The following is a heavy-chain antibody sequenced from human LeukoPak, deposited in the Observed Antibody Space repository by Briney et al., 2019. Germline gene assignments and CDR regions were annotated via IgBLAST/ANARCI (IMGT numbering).Heavy chain of an antibody. V-gene: IGHV3-11*06. J-gene: IGHJ6*02. CDR1: GFPFSDYY. CDR3: ARAPHYSNYGPYYYGMDV. Sequence: GGSLRLSCVASGFPFSDYYMSWIRQAPGKGLEWVSYISSSSSYTNYADSVKGRFTISRDNAKNSLYLQMNSLRAEDTAVYYCARAPHYSNYGPYYYGMDVWGQGTTVTVSS. D-gene: IGHD4-11*01. CDR2: ISSSSSYT.